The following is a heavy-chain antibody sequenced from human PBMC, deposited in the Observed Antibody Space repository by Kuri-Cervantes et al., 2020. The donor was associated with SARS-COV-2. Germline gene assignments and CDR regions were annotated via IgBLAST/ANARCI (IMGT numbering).Heavy chain of an antibody. CDR3: ARGVGISWYVVDAFDI. Sequence: SVKVSCKASGGTFSSYAISWVRQAPGQGLEWMGGINPIIGTANYAQKFQGRVTITADKSTSTVYMELSSLRSEDTAVYYCARGVGISWYVVDAFDIWGQGTMVTVSS. CDR1: GGTFSSYA. D-gene: IGHD6-13*01. J-gene: IGHJ3*02. CDR2: INPIIGTA. V-gene: IGHV1-69*06.